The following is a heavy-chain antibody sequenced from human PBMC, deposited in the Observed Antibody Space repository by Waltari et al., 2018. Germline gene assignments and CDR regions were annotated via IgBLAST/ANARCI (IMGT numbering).Heavy chain of an antibody. CDR3: ARIESGYYDAFDI. D-gene: IGHD3-3*01. V-gene: IGHV4-39*07. Sequence: QLQLQESGPGLVKPSETLSLTCTFSGGSISSSSHYWGWIRQPPGKGLEWIGRIYYSGSTYYNQSLKSRVTISVDTSKNQFSLTLSSVTAADTAVYYCARIESGYYDAFDIWGQGTQVTVSS. CDR1: GGSISSSSHY. J-gene: IGHJ3*02. CDR2: IYYSGST.